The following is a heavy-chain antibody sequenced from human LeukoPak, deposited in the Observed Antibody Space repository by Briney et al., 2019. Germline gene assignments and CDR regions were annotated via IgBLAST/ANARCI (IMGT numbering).Heavy chain of an antibody. V-gene: IGHV3-21*01. CDR1: GFTFSSFS. CDR3: ARARHSSSWYWDY. CDR2: ISSSGRYM. D-gene: IGHD6-13*01. Sequence: GGTLRLSCAASGFTFSSFSKNWVRQAPRTGQEWVSTISSSGRYMYYADSVKSRFTISRDNANNSLYLQMNSLRAEDTAVYYCARARHSSSWYWDYWGQGTLVTVSS. J-gene: IGHJ4*02.